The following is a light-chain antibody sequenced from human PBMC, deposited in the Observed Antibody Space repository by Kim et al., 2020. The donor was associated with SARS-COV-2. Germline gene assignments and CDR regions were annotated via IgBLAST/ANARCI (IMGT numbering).Light chain of an antibody. CDR1: SGSIASNY. CDR2: EDN. V-gene: IGLV6-57*01. J-gene: IGLJ3*02. Sequence: NFMLTQPHSVSESPGKTVTISCTRSSGSIASNYVQWYQQRPGSSPPTVIYEDNQRPSGVPDRFSGSIDSSSNSASLTISGLKTEDEADYYCQYYDSSNQVFGGGTQLTVL. CDR3: QYYDSSNQV.